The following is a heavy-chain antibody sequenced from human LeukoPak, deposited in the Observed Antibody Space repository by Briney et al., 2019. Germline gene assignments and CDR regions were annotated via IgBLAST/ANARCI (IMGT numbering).Heavy chain of an antibody. CDR2: ISSSSSYI. V-gene: IGHV3-21*01. J-gene: IGHJ3*02. CDR1: GFTFGDYA. Sequence: GGSLRLSCTASGFTFGDYAMSWVRQAPGKGLEWVSSISSSSSYIYYADSVKGRFTISRDNAKNSLYLQMNSLRAEDTAVYYCARDGPITIFGVVNHAFDIWGQGTMVTVSS. CDR3: ARDGPITIFGVVNHAFDI. D-gene: IGHD3-3*01.